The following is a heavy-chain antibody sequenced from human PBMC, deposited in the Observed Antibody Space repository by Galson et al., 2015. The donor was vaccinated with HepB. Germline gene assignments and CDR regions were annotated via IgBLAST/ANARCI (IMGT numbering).Heavy chain of an antibody. CDR1: GYTFTSYD. D-gene: IGHD3-3*01. CDR3: ARSVFGVVSMDV. Sequence: SVKVSCKASGYTFTSYDINWVRQATGQGLEWMGWMNPNSGNTGYAQKFQGRVTMTRNTSISTAHMELSSLRSEDTAVYYCARSVFGVVSMDVWGQGTTVTVSS. J-gene: IGHJ6*02. CDR2: MNPNSGNT. V-gene: IGHV1-8*01.